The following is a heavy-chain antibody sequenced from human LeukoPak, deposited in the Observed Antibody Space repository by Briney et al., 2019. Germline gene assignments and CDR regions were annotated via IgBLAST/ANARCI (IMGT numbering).Heavy chain of an antibody. CDR2: IRSKANSYAT. J-gene: IGHJ4*02. Sequence: GGSLKLSCAASGFTFSGSAMHWVRQASGKGLEWVGRIRSKANSYATAYAASVKGRFTISREDSKNTAYLQMNSLKTEDTAVYYCTSTVDGRYYFDYWGQGTLVTVSS. CDR3: TSTVDGRYYFDY. CDR1: GFTFSGSA. V-gene: IGHV3-73*01. D-gene: IGHD4-23*01.